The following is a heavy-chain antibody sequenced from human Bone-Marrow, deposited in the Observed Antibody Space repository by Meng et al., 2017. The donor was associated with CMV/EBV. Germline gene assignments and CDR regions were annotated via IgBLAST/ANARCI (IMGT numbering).Heavy chain of an antibody. V-gene: IGHV3-48*04. CDR1: GFTFSSYS. J-gene: IGHJ4*02. Sequence: GESLKISCAASGFTFSSYSMNWVRQAPGKGLEWVSYISGSGSTILYADSVKGRFTISRDNAKNSLYLQMHSLRAEDTAVYYCARGPLLYNWNYSLLDYWGQGTLVTVSS. CDR2: ISGSGSTI. CDR3: ARGPLLYNWNYSLLDY. D-gene: IGHD1-7*01.